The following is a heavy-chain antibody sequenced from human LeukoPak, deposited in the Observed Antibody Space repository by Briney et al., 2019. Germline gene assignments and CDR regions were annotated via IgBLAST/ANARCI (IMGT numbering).Heavy chain of an antibody. CDR1: GFTFSSYA. CDR2: ISTSSSYI. D-gene: IGHD1/OR15-1a*01. J-gene: IGHJ3*02. CDR3: ARDGTEHDAFNI. V-gene: IGHV3-21*01. Sequence: GGSLRLSCAASGFTFSSYAMSWVRQALGKGLEWVSSISTSSSYIYYADSVKGRFTISRDNAKKSLYLQMNSLRAEDTAVYYCARDGTEHDAFNIWGQGTMVTVSS.